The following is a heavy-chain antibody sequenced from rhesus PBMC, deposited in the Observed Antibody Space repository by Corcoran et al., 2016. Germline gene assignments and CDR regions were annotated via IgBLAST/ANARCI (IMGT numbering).Heavy chain of an antibody. CDR2: ITCVGST. V-gene: IGHV4-122*02. J-gene: IGHJ2*01. CDR1: GGSISSGYNY. D-gene: IGHD1-38*01. Sequence: QVQLQESGPGLVKPSETLSLTCAISGGSISSGYNYWSWIRQPTGKGLEWIGYITCVGSTTYNPSLKSRVTISSDTSKNQFSLKLTSVTAAETAVYYCARDHLKEYFDLGGPGTPITLSS. CDR3: ARDHLKEYFDL.